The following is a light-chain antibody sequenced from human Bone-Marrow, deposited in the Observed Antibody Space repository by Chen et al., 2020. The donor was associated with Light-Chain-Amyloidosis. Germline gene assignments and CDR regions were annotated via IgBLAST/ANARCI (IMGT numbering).Light chain of an antibody. CDR1: KIGSTS. V-gene: IGLV3-21*02. CDR3: QVWDRSSDRPV. CDR2: DES. Sequence: SYVLSQPSPQSVAPGQTATLACGGNKIGSTSVHWYQQTPGQAPLLLVDDESDLPSGIPERWAGSNSGNTATLTISRVEAGDEADYYCQVWDRSSDRPVFGGGTKLTVL. J-gene: IGLJ3*02.